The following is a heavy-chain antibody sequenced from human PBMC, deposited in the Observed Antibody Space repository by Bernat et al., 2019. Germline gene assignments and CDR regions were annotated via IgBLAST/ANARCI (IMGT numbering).Heavy chain of an antibody. Sequence: QVQLVQSGAEVKKPGSSVKVSCKASGGTFSSYTISWVRQAPGQGLGWMGRNIPFIDIANYAQKFQGRVTITADKSTSTAYMELSSLRSEDTAVYYCARYGYDVYFDDWGQGTLVTVSS. D-gene: IGHD5-12*01. J-gene: IGHJ4*02. CDR3: ARYGYDVYFDD. V-gene: IGHV1-69*02. CDR2: NIPFIDIA. CDR1: GGTFSSYT.